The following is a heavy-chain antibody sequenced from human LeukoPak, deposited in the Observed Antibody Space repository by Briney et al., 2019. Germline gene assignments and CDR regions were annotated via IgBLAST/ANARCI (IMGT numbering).Heavy chain of an antibody. V-gene: IGHV3-33*01. Sequence: GGSLRLSCAASGFTFSRYGMHGVRQAPGKGLEWVAVIWYDGSNEHYADSVKGRFTIFRDNSKNMLHLQMNSLRAEDTAVYYCARPLVGDALDYWGQGTLVTVSS. CDR1: GFTFSRYG. J-gene: IGHJ4*02. CDR2: IWYDGSNE. D-gene: IGHD1-26*01. CDR3: ARPLVGDALDY.